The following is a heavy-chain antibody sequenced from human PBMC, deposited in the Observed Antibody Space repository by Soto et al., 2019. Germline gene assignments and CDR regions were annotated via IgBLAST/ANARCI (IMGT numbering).Heavy chain of an antibody. CDR1: GYTFTNYD. D-gene: IGHD1-26*01. Sequence: ASVKVSCKASGYTFTNYDINWVRQATGQGLEWMGWMNPSNGNTGYAQKFQGRVTMARDTSISTAYMELSSLTSADTAVYYCARFVRHQLPTIDYWGQGALVTVSS. J-gene: IGHJ4*02. CDR3: ARFVRHQLPTIDY. CDR2: MNPSNGNT. V-gene: IGHV1-8*01.